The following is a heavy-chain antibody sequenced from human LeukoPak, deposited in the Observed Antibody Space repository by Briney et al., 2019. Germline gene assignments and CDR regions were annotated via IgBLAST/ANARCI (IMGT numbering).Heavy chain of an antibody. CDR1: GFTFSTFW. J-gene: IGHJ4*02. Sequence: PGGSLRLSCAASGFTFSTFWMTWVRQAPGKGLEWVANIKQDGSDKYYVDSVKGRFTISRDNAKNSLYLQMSSLRAEDTAVYYCARELSSGWYYFDHWGQGTLVTVSS. CDR3: ARELSSGWYYFDH. D-gene: IGHD6-19*01. CDR2: IKQDGSDK. V-gene: IGHV3-7*01.